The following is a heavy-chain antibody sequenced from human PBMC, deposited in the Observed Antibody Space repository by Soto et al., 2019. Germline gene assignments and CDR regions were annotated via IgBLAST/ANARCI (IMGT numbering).Heavy chain of an antibody. CDR1: GGSISSGGYY. Sequence: QVQLQESGPGLVKPSQTLSLTCTVSGGSISSGGYYWSWIRQHPGKGLEWIGYIYYIKTTYYNPSLTSRVTISLDTSKNQFSLKLTSVAAADTAVYYCARSVFPWGQGTLVTVSS. CDR3: ARSVFP. CDR2: IYYIKTT. J-gene: IGHJ5*02. V-gene: IGHV4-31*03.